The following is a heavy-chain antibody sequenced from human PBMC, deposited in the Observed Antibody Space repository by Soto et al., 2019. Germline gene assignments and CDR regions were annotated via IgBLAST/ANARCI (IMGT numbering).Heavy chain of an antibody. V-gene: IGHV1-69*02. CDR3: ARADGGYGDSRVRDV. J-gene: IGHJ6*02. CDR1: GGTFSSYT. CDR2: IIPILGIA. D-gene: IGHD4-17*01. Sequence: QVQLVQSGAEVKKPGSSVKVSCKASGGTFSSYTISWVRQAPGQGLEWMGRIIPILGIANYAQKFQGRVTITADKSTNTAYMELSSLRSEDTAVYYCARADGGYGDSRVRDVWGQGTTVTVSS.